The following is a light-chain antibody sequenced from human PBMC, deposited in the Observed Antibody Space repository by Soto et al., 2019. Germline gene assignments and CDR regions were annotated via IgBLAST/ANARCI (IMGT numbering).Light chain of an antibody. Sequence: QMSKSPSSLSASVGDRLTITRKASQDMSNFLNWFQQKPGKAPKLLIFDASKLETGAPSRFSGRRSGTEFTFTISSLQPEDIATYYCQQYDTLPITFGQGTRLEIK. CDR2: DAS. CDR3: QQYDTLPIT. J-gene: IGKJ5*01. V-gene: IGKV1-33*01. CDR1: QDMSNF.